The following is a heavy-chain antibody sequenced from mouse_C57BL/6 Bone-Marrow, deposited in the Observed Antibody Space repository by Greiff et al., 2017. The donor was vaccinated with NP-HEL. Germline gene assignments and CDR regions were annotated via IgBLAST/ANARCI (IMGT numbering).Heavy chain of an antibody. J-gene: IGHJ2*01. V-gene: IGHV1-42*01. D-gene: IGHD2-1*01. CDR1: GYSFTGYY. Sequence: EVKLQESGPELVKPGASVKISCKASGYSFTGYYMNWVKQSPEKSLEWIGEINPSTGGTTYNQKFKAKATLTVDKSSSTAYMQLKSLTSEDSAVYYCARYHYGKGYFDYWGQGTTLTVSS. CDR3: ARYHYGKGYFDY. CDR2: INPSTGGT.